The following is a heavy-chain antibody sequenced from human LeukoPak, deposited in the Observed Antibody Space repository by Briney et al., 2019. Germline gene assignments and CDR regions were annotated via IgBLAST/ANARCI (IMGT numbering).Heavy chain of an antibody. CDR3: ARDFLASSGLDYYYYMDV. J-gene: IGHJ6*03. Sequence: GASVKVSCKAFGYTFTSNYMHWVRQAPGQGPEWMGVISPSGGSTTYAQKFQGRVTMTRDTSTSTVYMELSSLRSEDTAVYYCARDFLASSGLDYYYYMDVWGKGTTVTISS. CDR2: ISPSGGST. D-gene: IGHD3-10*01. V-gene: IGHV1-46*01. CDR1: GYTFTSNY.